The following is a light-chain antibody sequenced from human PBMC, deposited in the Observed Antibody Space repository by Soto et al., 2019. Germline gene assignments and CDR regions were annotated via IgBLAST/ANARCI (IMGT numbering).Light chain of an antibody. CDR1: QSVSFK. CDR3: QQRSNWPS. CDR2: SAS. J-gene: IGKJ5*01. V-gene: IGKV3D-11*03. Sequence: TVLTQSPGTLSLSPGERPTPSCRARQSVSFKLAWYQQKPGQAPRLLIHSASTRATGIPARFSGSGSGTDFTLTISSIEPEDFAVYYCQQRSNWPSFGQGTRLEIK.